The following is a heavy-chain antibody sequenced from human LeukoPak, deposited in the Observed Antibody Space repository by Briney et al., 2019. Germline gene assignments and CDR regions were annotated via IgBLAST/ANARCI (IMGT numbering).Heavy chain of an antibody. Sequence: SETLSLTCAVSGGSISSSNWWTWVRQPPGKGLEWIGEIYHSGSTNYNPSLKSRVTISVDKSKNQFSLKLSSVTAADTAIYYCTREMYDSGGYRVSYFDYWGQGTLVTVSS. V-gene: IGHV4-4*02. D-gene: IGHD3-22*01. J-gene: IGHJ4*02. CDR2: IYHSGST. CDR3: TREMYDSGGYRVSYFDY. CDR1: GGSISSSNW.